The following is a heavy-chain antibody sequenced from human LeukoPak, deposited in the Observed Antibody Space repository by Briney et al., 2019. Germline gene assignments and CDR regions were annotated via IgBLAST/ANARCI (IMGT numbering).Heavy chain of an antibody. V-gene: IGHV6-1*01. J-gene: IGHJ5*02. CDR2: TYYRSKWYN. D-gene: IGHD2-15*01. CDR3: ARFQRVVNVWFDP. Sequence: SQSLSLTCAISGDSVSTNNAAWNWIRQSPSRGLEWLGRTYYRSKWYNDYALSVKSRITINPDTSKNQFSLQLSSVTPEDTAVYYCARFQRVVNVWFDPWGQGTLVTVSS. CDR1: GDSVSTNNAA.